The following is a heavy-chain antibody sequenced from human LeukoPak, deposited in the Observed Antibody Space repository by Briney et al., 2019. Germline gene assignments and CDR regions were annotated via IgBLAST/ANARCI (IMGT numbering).Heavy chain of an antibody. V-gene: IGHV3-23*01. CDR1: GFTFSSSA. D-gene: IGHD3-3*01. Sequence: GGSLRISCAASGFTFSSSAMTWVRQAPGKGLEWVSAISGSGANTYYADSVKGRFTISRNNSKNTLYLQMNSLRAEDTAVYYCAKDRITIFGVVITHYYFDYWGQGTLVTVSS. CDR2: ISGSGANT. J-gene: IGHJ4*02. CDR3: AKDRITIFGVVITHYYFDY.